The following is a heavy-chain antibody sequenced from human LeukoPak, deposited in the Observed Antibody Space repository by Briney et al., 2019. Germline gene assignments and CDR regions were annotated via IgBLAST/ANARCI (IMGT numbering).Heavy chain of an antibody. CDR1: GGSISSSSYY. J-gene: IGHJ6*03. CDR2: IYYSGST. V-gene: IGHV4-39*07. CDR3: ARGSVGATHYYYYYYMDV. Sequence: SETLSLTCTVSGGSISSSSYYWGWIRQPPGKGLEWIVSIYYSGSTYYNPSLKSRVTISVDTSKNQFSLKLSSVTAADTAVYYCARGSVGATHYYYYYYMDVWGKGTTVTVSS. D-gene: IGHD1-26*01.